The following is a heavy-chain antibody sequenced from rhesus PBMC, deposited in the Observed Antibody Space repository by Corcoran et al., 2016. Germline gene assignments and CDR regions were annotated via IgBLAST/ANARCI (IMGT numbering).Heavy chain of an antibody. CDR3: TRGGIAAAGPFDY. V-gene: IGHV3-16*02. D-gene: IGHD6-31*01. CDR2: IKIKTDGGTA. CDR1: GFTFSNSW. J-gene: IGHJ4*01. Sequence: EVQLVESGGGLVQPGGSLRLSCAASGFTFSNSWMSWVRQAPGKGLDWVGLIKIKTDGGTAADAESVKGRFTISRDDSKNTLYLQMNSLKTEDTAVYYCTRGGIAAAGPFDYWGQGVLVTVSS.